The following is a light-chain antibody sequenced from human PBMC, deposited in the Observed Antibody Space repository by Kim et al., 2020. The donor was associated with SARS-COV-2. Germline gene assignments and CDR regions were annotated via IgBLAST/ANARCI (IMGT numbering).Light chain of an antibody. J-gene: IGKJ1*01. CDR2: WAS. Sequence: DIVMTQSSDSLAVSLGERATIKCRSSQSVFHSANDENNLAWYQQRPGQFPKLLIYWASTRESGVPDRFRGSGSGTDFTLTISSLQAEDVAVYYCQQYYSTPWTFGQGTKVDIK. CDR1: QSVFHSANDENN. V-gene: IGKV4-1*01. CDR3: QQYYSTPWT.